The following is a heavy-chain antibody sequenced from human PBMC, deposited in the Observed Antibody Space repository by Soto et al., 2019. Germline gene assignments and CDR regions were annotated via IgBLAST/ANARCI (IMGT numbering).Heavy chain of an antibody. D-gene: IGHD6-6*01. CDR3: ARGHISSTKNWLDP. CDR2: MHPNSGNT. CDR1: GYTFTSYH. V-gene: IGHV1-8*01. Sequence: QGQLVQSGAEVKKPGASVKVSCKGSGYTFTSYHINWVRQATGQGLEWMGWMHPNSGNTGYAQTLQGRVTMTWDTSISTAYMELSSLRFEDTAMYYCARGHISSTKNWLDPWGQGTLVTVSS. J-gene: IGHJ5*02.